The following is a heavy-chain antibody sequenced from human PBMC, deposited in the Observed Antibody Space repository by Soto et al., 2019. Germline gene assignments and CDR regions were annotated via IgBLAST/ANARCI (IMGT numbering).Heavy chain of an antibody. D-gene: IGHD6-13*01. CDR3: AKQAAGGSSPIDS. CDR1: GFSLSSYA. J-gene: IGHJ4*02. CDR2: ISASAANT. Sequence: EVQLLESGGDLVQPGGSLRLACAGSGFSLSSYAMTWVRQAPGKGLEWVSAISASAANTYYVDSVKGRFTISRDNSRNTLYLQMSSLRAGDTAIYYCAKQAAGGSSPIDSWGQGTLVTVSS. V-gene: IGHV3-23*01.